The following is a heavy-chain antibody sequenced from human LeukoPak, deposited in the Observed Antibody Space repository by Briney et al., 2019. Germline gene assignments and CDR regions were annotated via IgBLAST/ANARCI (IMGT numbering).Heavy chain of an antibody. J-gene: IGHJ4*02. CDR1: RFSFGGYA. CDR2: IRSKAYGETT. CDR3: SRVFYSSGSYYSPLDS. V-gene: IGHV3-49*04. Sequence: GGSLRLSCIASRFSFGGYALSWVRQAPGEGGEGVGFIRSKAYGETTEYAASGKGRFTISRDDSKSTAYLQMNSLKTEDTAVYYCSRVFYSSGSYYSPLDSWGQGTLVTVSS. D-gene: IGHD3-10*01.